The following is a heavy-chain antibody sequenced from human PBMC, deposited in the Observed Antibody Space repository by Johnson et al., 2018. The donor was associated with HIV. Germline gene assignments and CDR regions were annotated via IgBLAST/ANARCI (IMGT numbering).Heavy chain of an antibody. CDR3: ARDRMAYSSGWVSALDI. D-gene: IGHD6-19*01. V-gene: IGHV3-NL1*01. Sequence: QVQLVESGGGVVQPGRSLRLSCAASGFTFSTYGMHWVRQAPGKGLEWVSVIYSGGSTYYADSVKGRFTISRDTSKNTLYLQMNSLRAENTAVYYCARDRMAYSSGWVSALDIWGQGTMVTVSS. CDR1: GFTFSTYG. J-gene: IGHJ3*02. CDR2: IYSGGST.